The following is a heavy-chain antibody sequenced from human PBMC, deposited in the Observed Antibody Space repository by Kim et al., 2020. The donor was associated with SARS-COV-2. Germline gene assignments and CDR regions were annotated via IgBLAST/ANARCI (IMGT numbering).Heavy chain of an antibody. D-gene: IGHD1-26*01. J-gene: IGHJ5*02. CDR3: ARARTAGASWFDP. V-gene: IGHV3-21*01. Sequence: YADSVKGRFTIARDNAKNSLYLQMNSRRAEDTAVYYCARARTAGASWFDPWGQGTLVTVSS.